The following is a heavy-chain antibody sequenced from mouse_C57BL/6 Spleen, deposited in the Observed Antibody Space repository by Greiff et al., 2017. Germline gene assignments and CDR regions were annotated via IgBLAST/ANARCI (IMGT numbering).Heavy chain of an antibody. CDR3: ARSLITTVVVPFDD. CDR1: GYTFTSYT. D-gene: IGHD1-1*01. V-gene: IGHV1-4*01. J-gene: IGHJ2*01. Sequence: VQLQQSGAELARPGASVKMSCKASGYTFTSYTMHWVKPRPGQGLEWIGYINPSSGYTKYNQKFKDKATLTADKSSSTAYMQLSSLTSEDSAVYYCARSLITTVVVPFDDWGQGTTRTVSS. CDR2: INPSSGYT.